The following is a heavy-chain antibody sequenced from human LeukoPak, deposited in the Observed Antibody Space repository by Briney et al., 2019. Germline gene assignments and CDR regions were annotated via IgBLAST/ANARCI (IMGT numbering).Heavy chain of an antibody. Sequence: PGGSLIPCCAPSGSTVSSYCMHWVRQAPGKGLEWVAVIWYDGSNKYYADSVKGRFTISRDNSKNTLYLQMNSLRAEDTAVYYCARGVGRYSFFESWGQGTLVSVSS. J-gene: IGHJ4*02. CDR3: ARGVGRYSFFES. V-gene: IGHV3-33*01. CDR1: GSTVSSYC. D-gene: IGHD3-10*01. CDR2: IWYDGSNK.